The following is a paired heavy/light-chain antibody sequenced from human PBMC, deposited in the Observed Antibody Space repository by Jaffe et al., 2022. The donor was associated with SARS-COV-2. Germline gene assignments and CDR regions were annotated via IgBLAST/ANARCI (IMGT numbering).Heavy chain of an antibody. CDR3: ARVFCDTTGCFRIDY. CDR2: IYHGGTS. Sequence: QVQLQESGPGLVKPSGTLSLTCAVSGDSISTSHWWSWVRQAPGEGLEWIGEIYHGGTSHYNPSLKSRVTISVDKSKNQFSLKLNSVTAADTAVYYCARVFCDTTGCFRIDYWGQGTLVTVSS. CDR1: GDSISTSHW. V-gene: IGHV4-4*02. J-gene: IGHJ4*02. D-gene: IGHD2-2*01.
Light chain of an antibody. J-gene: IGLJ1*01. CDR1: TSDVGGYNY. CDR2: DVT. V-gene: IGLV2-11*01. Sequence: QSALTQPRSVSGSPRQSVTISCTGTTSDVGGYNYVSWYQQHPGKAPKLMIYDVTKRPSGVPDRFSGSKSGNTASLTISGLQAEDEADYYCCSYAGGSYVFGTGTEVTVL. CDR3: CSYAGGSYV.